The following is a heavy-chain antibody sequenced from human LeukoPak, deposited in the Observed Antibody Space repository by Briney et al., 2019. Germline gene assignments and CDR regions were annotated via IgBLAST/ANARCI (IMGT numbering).Heavy chain of an antibody. D-gene: IGHD4-23*01. V-gene: IGHV3-30*03. CDR3: ARDLTKSSGRVGGY. J-gene: IGHJ4*02. CDR1: GFTFSSYS. Sequence: GGSLRLSCAASGFTFSSYSMNWVRQAPGKGLEWVAVIAYDGSNTNYADSEKGRFTISRDNSKNTLYLQMNSLRAEDAAVYYCARDLTKSSGRVGGYWGQGTLVTVSS. CDR2: IAYDGSNT.